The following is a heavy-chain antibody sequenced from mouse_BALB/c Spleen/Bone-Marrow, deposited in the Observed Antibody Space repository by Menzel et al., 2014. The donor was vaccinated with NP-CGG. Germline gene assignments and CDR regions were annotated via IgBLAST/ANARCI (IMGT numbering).Heavy chain of an antibody. J-gene: IGHJ4*01. Sequence: QVHLQQPGPELVKPGASVKTSCKASGYAFSSSWMNWVKQRPGQGLEWIGRIYPGDGDTKYNGKFKGKATLTADKSSSTAYMQLSSLTSVDSAVYFCARPLNWDPYAMDYWGQGTSVTVSS. CDR2: IYPGDGDT. D-gene: IGHD4-1*02. V-gene: IGHV1-82*01. CDR1: GYAFSSSW. CDR3: ARPLNWDPYAMDY.